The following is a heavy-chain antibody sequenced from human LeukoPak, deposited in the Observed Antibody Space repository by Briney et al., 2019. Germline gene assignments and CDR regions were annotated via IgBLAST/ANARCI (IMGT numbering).Heavy chain of an antibody. CDR1: GFTFSSYS. J-gene: IGHJ6*03. Sequence: GGSLRLSCAASGFTFSSYSMNWVRQAPGKGLEWVSSISSSSSYIYYADSVKGRFTISRDNAKNSLYLQMNSLRAEDTAVYYCARDHSCCLRAYSSPSYYYYYMDVWGKGTTVTVSS. CDR2: ISSSSSYI. D-gene: IGHD6-6*01. CDR3: ARDHSCCLRAYSSPSYYYYYMDV. V-gene: IGHV3-21*01.